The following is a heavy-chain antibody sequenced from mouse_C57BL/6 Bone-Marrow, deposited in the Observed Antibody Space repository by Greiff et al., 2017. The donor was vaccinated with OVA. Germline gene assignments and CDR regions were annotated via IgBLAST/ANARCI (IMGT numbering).Heavy chain of an antibody. CDR2: INPNNGGT. CDR1: GYTFTDYY. Sequence: EVQLVESGPELVKPGASVKISCKASGYTFTDYYMNWVKQSHGKSLEWIGDINPNNGGTSYNQKFKGKATLTVDKSSSTAYMELRSLTSEDSAVYYCARYGYDRFAYWGQGTLVTVSA. D-gene: IGHD2-2*01. J-gene: IGHJ3*01. V-gene: IGHV1-26*01. CDR3: ARYGYDRFAY.